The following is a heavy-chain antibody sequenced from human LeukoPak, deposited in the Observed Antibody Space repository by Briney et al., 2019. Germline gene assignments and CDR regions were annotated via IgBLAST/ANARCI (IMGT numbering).Heavy chain of an antibody. Sequence: ASVKDSRKASGYTFTGYYMHSVRQTPGPGLEWMGWINTNSGGTNYAQMFQGRVTMTRDTSISTAYMELSRLRSDDTAVYCCAANTAMAAYWGQGTLVTVAS. CDR1: GYTFTGYY. V-gene: IGHV1-2*02. D-gene: IGHD5-18*01. CDR3: AANTAMAAY. J-gene: IGHJ4*02. CDR2: INTNSGGT.